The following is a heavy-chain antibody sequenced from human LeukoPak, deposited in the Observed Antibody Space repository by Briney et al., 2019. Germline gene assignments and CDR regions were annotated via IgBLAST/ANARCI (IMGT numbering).Heavy chain of an antibody. CDR3: ARDLTVTTFGNVYYYYYMDV. CDR2: INPNSGGT. J-gene: IGHJ6*03. CDR1: GYTFTGYY. Sequence: ASVKVSCKASGYTFTGYYMHWVRQAPGQGLEWMGWINPNSGGTNYAQKFQGRVTMTRDTSISTAYMELSRLRSDDTAVCYCARDLTVTTFGNVYYYYYMDVWGKGTTVTVSS. V-gene: IGHV1-2*02. D-gene: IGHD4-17*01.